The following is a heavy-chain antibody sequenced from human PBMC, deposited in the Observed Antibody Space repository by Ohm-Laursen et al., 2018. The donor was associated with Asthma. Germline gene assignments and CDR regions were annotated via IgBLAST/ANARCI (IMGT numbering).Heavy chain of an antibody. D-gene: IGHD6-13*01. CDR2: ISYDGSNK. CDR1: GFTFSSYA. J-gene: IGHJ5*02. Sequence: RSLRLSCSASGFTFSSYAMHWVRQAPGKGLEWVAVISYDGSNKYYADSVKGRFTISRDNSKNTLYLQMNSLRAEDTAVYYCAREASSSWYGWFDPWGQGTLVTVSS. V-gene: IGHV3-30-3*01. CDR3: AREASSSWYGWFDP.